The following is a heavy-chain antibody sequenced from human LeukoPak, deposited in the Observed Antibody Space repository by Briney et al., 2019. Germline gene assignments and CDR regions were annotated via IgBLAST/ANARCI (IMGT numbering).Heavy chain of an antibody. J-gene: IGHJ4*02. V-gene: IGHV4-39*01. CDR3: ARRGYCSSTSCYVDY. Sequence: PSETLSLTCTVSGGSISSSSYYWGWIRQPPGKGLEWIGSIYYSGSTYYNPSLKSRVTISVDTSKNQFSLKLSSVTAADMAVYYCARRGYCSSTSCYVDYWGQGTLVTVSS. D-gene: IGHD2-2*01. CDR1: GGSISSSSYY. CDR2: IYYSGST.